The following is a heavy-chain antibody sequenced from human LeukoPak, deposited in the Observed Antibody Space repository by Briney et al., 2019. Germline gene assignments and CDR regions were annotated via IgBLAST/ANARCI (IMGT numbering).Heavy chain of an antibody. CDR3: ARVGYDSSGYHFDY. J-gene: IGHJ4*02. CDR2: IYYSGSA. D-gene: IGHD3-22*01. V-gene: IGHV4-59*01. Sequence: SEILSLTCAVSGVSISSYYWSWIRQPPGNGLELIGYIYYSGSANYNPSLKSRVTISVDTSKNQFSLKLSSVTAADSAVYYCARVGYDSSGYHFDYWGQGTLVTVSS. CDR1: GVSISSYY.